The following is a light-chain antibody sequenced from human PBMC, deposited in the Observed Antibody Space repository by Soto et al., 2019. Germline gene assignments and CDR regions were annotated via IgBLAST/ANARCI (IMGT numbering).Light chain of an antibody. CDR1: QSVNSD. V-gene: IGKV3D-15*01. Sequence: ETVMTQSPATLSVSPGERATLSCRASQSVNSDLAWFQKKPGQAPRLLIYRASTRATGTPARFSGGGFGTEFTLTISSLQSEDFAVYYCKQHDNWPRTFGQGTKVEIK. CDR3: KQHDNWPRT. CDR2: RAS. J-gene: IGKJ1*01.